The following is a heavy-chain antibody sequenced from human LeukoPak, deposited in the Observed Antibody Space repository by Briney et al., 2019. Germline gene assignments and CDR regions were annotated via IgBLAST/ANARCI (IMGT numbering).Heavy chain of an antibody. J-gene: IGHJ4*02. CDR3: ARDGSGIAAAGDY. CDR2: MRYDGSDK. D-gene: IGHD6-13*01. V-gene: IGHV3-30*02. Sequence: GGSLRLSCVASGFSFSSYGMHWVRQAPGKGLEWVAFMRYDGSDKYYADSVKGRFTISRDNSKSTLYLQMNSLRAEDTAVYYCARDGSGIAAAGDYWGQGTLVTVSS. CDR1: GFSFSSYG.